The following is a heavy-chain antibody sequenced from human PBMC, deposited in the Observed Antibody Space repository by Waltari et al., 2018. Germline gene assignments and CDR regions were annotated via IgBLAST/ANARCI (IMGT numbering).Heavy chain of an antibody. Sequence: QVQLVQSGAEVKKPGASVKVSCKASGYTFTGYYMQGVRQAPGQGLEWMGRINPNRDGTSYAQKCQGRVTITRDASISTAYMERSRLRSDGTAVYYCAGLEVATIHWGQGTLVLGSS. CDR1: GYTFTGYY. V-gene: IGHV1-2*06. D-gene: IGHD5-12*01. CDR2: INPNRDGT. CDR3: AGLEVATIH. J-gene: IGHJ4*02.